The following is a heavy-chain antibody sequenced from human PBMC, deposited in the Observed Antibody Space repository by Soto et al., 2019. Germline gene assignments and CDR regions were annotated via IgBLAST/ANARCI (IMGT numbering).Heavy chain of an antibody. CDR1: RFTFTSYA. Sequence: PGESLKISCVASRFTFTSYAMSWVRQAPGKGLEWVAAISASGGATIHADSVKGRLTISRDNSKNTLYLQMNSLRAEDTAVYYCAKDVEGGSLFRGAFDYWGQGTQVTVSS. CDR2: ISASGGAT. J-gene: IGHJ4*02. V-gene: IGHV3-23*01. CDR3: AKDVEGGSLFRGAFDY. D-gene: IGHD1-26*01.